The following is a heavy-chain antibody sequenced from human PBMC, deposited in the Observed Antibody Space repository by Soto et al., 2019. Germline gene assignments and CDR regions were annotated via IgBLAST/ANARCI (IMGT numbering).Heavy chain of an antibody. J-gene: IGHJ4*02. D-gene: IGHD6-13*01. CDR1: GFTFSSYA. CDR3: TKDVRYSSSWYSLDS. Sequence: EVQLLESGGGLVQPGGSLRLSCAVSGFTFSSYAMSWVRQAPGKGLEWVSAISGGGGSTYYADSVRGRFSISKDKSRNTLYLQMDNLRVKDTAIYRGTKDVRYSSSWYSLDSWGQGTLVIVSS. V-gene: IGHV3-23*01. CDR2: ISGGGGST.